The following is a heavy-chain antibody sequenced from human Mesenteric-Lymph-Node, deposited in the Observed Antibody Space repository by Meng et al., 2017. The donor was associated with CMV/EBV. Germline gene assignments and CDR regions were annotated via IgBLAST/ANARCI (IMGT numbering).Heavy chain of an antibody. CDR1: GGSFSGYY. Sequence: LTCAVYGGSFSGYYWSWIRQPPGKGLEWIGEINHSGSTNYNPSLKSRVTISVDTSKNQFSLKLIFVTAADTAVYYCARKSWSGGYFDYWGQGALVTVSS. CDR3: ARKSWSGGYFDY. V-gene: IGHV4-34*01. CDR2: INHSGST. J-gene: IGHJ4*02. D-gene: IGHD3-10*01.